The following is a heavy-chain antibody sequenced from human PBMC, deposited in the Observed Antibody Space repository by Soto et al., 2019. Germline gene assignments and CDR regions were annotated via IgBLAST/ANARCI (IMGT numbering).Heavy chain of an antibody. CDR3: VRRYLDWLDGEYYFDY. Sequence: QLQLQESGPGLVKPSETLSLTCTVSGGSISSSSYYWGWIRQPPGKGLEWIGSIYYSGSTYYNPPLKSRVTSAVDTSKRQFSLTFSSVTDEDRDVYYCVRRYLDWLDGEYYFDYWGQGTLVTVSS. D-gene: IGHD3-9*01. CDR1: GGSISSSSYY. V-gene: IGHV4-39*01. J-gene: IGHJ4*02. CDR2: IYYSGST.